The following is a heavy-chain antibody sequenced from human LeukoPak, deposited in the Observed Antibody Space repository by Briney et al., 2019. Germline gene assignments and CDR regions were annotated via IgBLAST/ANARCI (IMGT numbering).Heavy chain of an antibody. V-gene: IGHV3-23*01. J-gene: IGHJ4*02. CDR1: GFTFSTYG. CDR3: ATSPASSCLDD. Sequence: GGSLRLSCAASGFTFSTYGVYWVRQAPGKGLEWVSSNSGGSSYYADSVKGRFTISRDNSKNTLYLQMNSLRAEDTAVYYCATSPASSCLDDWGQGTLVTVSS. CDR2: NSGGSS. D-gene: IGHD6-13*01.